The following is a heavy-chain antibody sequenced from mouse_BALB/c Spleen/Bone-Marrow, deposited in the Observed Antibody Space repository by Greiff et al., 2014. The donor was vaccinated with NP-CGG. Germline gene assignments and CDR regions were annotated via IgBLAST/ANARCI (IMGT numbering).Heavy chain of an antibody. D-gene: IGHD2-4*01. Sequence: EVMLVESGGGLVQPGGSLKLSCATSGFTFSDYYMYWVRQTPEKRLEWVAYISNGGGSTYYPDTVKGRFTISRDNAKNTLYLQMSRPKSEDTAMYYCARHNYDETWFAYWGQGTLVTVSA. V-gene: IGHV5-12*02. J-gene: IGHJ3*01. CDR3: ARHNYDETWFAY. CDR2: ISNGGGST. CDR1: GFTFSDYY.